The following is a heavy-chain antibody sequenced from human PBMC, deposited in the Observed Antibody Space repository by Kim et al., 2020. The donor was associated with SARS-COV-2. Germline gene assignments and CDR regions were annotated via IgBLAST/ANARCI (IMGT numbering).Heavy chain of an antibody. V-gene: IGHV3-30-3*01. CDR3: ARDGPQRGYWGY. J-gene: IGHJ4*02. D-gene: IGHD7-27*01. CDR2: ISYDGSNK. CDR1: GFTFSSYA. Sequence: GGSLRLSCAASGFTFSSYAMHWVRQAPGKGLEWVAVISYDGSNKYYADSVKGRFTISRDNSKNTLYLQMNSLRAEDTAVYYCARDGPQRGYWGYWGQGTLVTVSS.